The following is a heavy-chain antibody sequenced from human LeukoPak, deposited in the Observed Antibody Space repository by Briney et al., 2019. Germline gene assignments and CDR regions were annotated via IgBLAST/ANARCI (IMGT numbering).Heavy chain of an antibody. CDR3: TRESGSYHGNDY. D-gene: IGHD1-26*01. CDR1: GYTFTGYY. CDR2: INPNSGGA. V-gene: IGHV1-2*06. Sequence: ASVKVSCKASGYTFTGYYIHWVRQAPGQGLKWMGRINPNSGGANYAQKFQGRVTMTGDTSISTAYMELSSLRSDDTAVYYCTRESGSYHGNDYWGQGTLVTVSS. J-gene: IGHJ4*02.